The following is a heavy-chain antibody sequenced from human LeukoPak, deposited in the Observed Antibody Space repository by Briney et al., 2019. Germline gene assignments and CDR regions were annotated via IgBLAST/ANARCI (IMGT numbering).Heavy chain of an antibody. J-gene: IGHJ6*03. CDR3: ARYYYDSSGYYGENYYYYMDV. CDR1: GSSISSYY. D-gene: IGHD3-22*01. Sequence: SETLSLTCTVSGSSISSYYWSWIRQPPGKGLEWIGYIYYSGSTNYNPSLKSRVTISVDTSKNQFSLKLSSVTAADTAVYYCARYYYDSSGYYGENYYYYMDVWGKGTTVTVSS. CDR2: IYYSGST. V-gene: IGHV4-59*01.